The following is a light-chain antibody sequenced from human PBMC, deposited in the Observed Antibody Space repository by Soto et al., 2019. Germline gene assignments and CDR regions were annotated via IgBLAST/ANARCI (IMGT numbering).Light chain of an antibody. V-gene: IGLV1-47*01. CDR1: SSNIGSNY. CDR3: AAWDDSLSGVV. Sequence: QSVLTQPPSASGTPGQRVTLSCSGSSSNIGSNYVYWYQQLPGTAPQLLIYRNNQRPSGVSDRFSGSKSVTSASLAISGLRSEDEADYYCAAWDDSLSGVVFGRGTKLTVL. J-gene: IGLJ2*01. CDR2: RNN.